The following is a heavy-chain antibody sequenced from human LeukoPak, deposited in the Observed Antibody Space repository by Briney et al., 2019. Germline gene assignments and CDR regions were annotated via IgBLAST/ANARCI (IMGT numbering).Heavy chain of an antibody. CDR3: ARGRPGDILTGYFTPFDY. J-gene: IGHJ4*02. D-gene: IGHD3-9*01. V-gene: IGHV4-34*01. Sequence: PSETLSLTCAVYGGSFSGYYWSWIRQPPGKGLEWIGEINHSGSTNYNPSLKSRVTISVDTSKNQFSLKLSSVTAADTAVYYCARGRPGDILTGYFTPFDYWGQGTLVTVSS. CDR2: INHSGST. CDR1: GGSFSGYY.